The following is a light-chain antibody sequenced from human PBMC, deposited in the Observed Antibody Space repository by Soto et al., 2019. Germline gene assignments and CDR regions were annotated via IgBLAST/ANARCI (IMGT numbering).Light chain of an antibody. V-gene: IGKV1-39*01. CDR2: AAS. CDR1: QSISSY. CDR3: QQSYSTPLT. J-gene: IGKJ4*01. Sequence: DTQMPQSQASLSASVGDRVTITCRASQSISSYLNWYQQKPGKAPKLLIYAASSLQSGVPSRFSGSGSGTDFTLTISSLQPEDFATYYCQQSYSTPLTFGGGTKVDI.